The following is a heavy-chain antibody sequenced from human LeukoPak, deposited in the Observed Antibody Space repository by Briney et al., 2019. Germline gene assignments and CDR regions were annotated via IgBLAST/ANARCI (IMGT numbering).Heavy chain of an antibody. V-gene: IGHV3-30*09. J-gene: IGHJ3*02. CDR3: ARGQYLAPAFDI. CDR1: GFIFSSCA. CDR2: ISYDGSNK. Sequence: GGSLRLSCVASGFIFSSCAMYWVRQAPGKGLEWVAVISYDGSNKYYADSVKGRFAISRDNSKNTLYLQMNSLRAEDTAVYYCARGQYLAPAFDIWGQGTMVTVSS. D-gene: IGHD2-2*02.